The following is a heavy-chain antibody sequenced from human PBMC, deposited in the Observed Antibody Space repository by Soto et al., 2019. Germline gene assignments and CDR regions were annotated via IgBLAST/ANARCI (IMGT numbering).Heavy chain of an antibody. D-gene: IGHD6-19*01. CDR2: IYYDGTT. CDR1: GGSVSPYY. J-gene: IGHJ4*02. V-gene: IGHV4-59*02. Sequence: QVQLQESGPGLVKPSETVSLTCTVSGGSVSPYYWTWVRRPPGKGLEWIAYIYYDGTTNYNPSLKSRVNISLGTSKNQFSLRLTSVTAADTAVYYCARGRHWLDYWGQGTLLTVSS. CDR3: ARGRHWLDY.